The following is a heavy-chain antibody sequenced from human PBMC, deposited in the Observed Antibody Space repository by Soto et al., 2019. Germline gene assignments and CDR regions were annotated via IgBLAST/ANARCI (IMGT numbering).Heavy chain of an antibody. D-gene: IGHD6-19*01. V-gene: IGHV3-7*01. J-gene: IGHJ4*02. CDR2: IKKDGSEQ. CDR3: ARRSTSGWAPFDK. Sequence: EVQLVESGGGLVQAGESLTLSCAASGFKFSDYWMTWVRQAPGKGLEWLANIKKDGSEQYYVPSVRGRFIISRDNAEKSLSLQLNSLRSDDTGVYFCARRSTSGWAPFDKWGQGTRVTVS. CDR1: GFKFSDYW.